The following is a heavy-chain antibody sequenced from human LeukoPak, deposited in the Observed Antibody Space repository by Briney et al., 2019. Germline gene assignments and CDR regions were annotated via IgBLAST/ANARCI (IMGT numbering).Heavy chain of an antibody. J-gene: IGHJ4*02. CDR2: IYNSGST. CDR3: ESSYDIAMVH. Sequence: SETLSLTCTVSGDSISSYYWGWIRQPPGKGLEWIGYIYNSGSTNYNPSLESRVTISINTSKKQFSLKLSSVTAADTFVYYRESSYDIAMVHWGQGTLVTVSS. V-gene: IGHV4-59*01. CDR1: GDSISSYY. D-gene: IGHD5-18*01.